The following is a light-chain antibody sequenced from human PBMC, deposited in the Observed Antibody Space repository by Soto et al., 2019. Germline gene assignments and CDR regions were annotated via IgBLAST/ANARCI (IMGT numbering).Light chain of an antibody. V-gene: IGKV3-11*01. J-gene: IGKJ5*01. CDR2: DAS. Sequence: EIVLTHSPATLSLSPGEGATLSCRASQSVSSYLAWYQQKPGQTPRLLIYDASTRATGIPARFSGSGSGTEFSLTIRGLKPEDFAVYYCQQYRMSPNNFGQGTRLEIK. CDR3: QQYRMSPNN. CDR1: QSVSSY.